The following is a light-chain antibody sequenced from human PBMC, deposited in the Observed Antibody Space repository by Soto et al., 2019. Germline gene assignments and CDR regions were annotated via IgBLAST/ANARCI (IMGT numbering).Light chain of an antibody. CDR3: QQYNDWPRT. J-gene: IGKJ1*01. Sequence: EIVLTQSPGTLSLSPGESATLSCGSSQSVSSRFLAWYQQKPGRAPRVLIYDASTRATGVPDRFSGGGSGTEFTLTVSSLQSEDVAVYYCQQYNDWPRTFGQGTKVDI. V-gene: IGKV3D-20*01. CDR2: DAS. CDR1: QSVSSRF.